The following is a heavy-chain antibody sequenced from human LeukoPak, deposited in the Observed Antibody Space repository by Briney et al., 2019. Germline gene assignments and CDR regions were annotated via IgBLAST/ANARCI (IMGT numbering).Heavy chain of an antibody. J-gene: IGHJ3*02. CDR2: ISDDGSNE. CDR3: ARSRSSWAIVGHDAFDI. D-gene: IGHD6-13*01. V-gene: IGHV3-30*04. Sequence: GRSLRLSCAASGFTFSSYAMHWVRQAPGKGLEWVAVISDDGSNEYNVDSVKGRFTISRDNSKNTLYLQMNGLRAEEKAVYYCARSRSSWAIVGHDAFDIWGQGTMVTASS. CDR1: GFTFSSYA.